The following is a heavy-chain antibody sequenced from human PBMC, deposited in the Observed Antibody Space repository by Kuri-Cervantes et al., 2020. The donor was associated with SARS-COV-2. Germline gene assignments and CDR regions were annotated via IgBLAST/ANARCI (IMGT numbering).Heavy chain of an antibody. J-gene: IGHJ4*02. D-gene: IGHD2-2*01. CDR1: GFPFSAFS. V-gene: IGHV3-21*01. Sequence: GGSLRLSCAASGFPFSAFSMNWVRQAPGKGLEWVSSISGSSSYIYYVDSVKGRFTISRDNAKNSLYLQMNSLRAEDTARYYCGRGRDCSSPSCYGVSDWWGQGTLVTVSS. CDR3: GRGRDCSSPSCYGVSDW. CDR2: ISGSSSYI.